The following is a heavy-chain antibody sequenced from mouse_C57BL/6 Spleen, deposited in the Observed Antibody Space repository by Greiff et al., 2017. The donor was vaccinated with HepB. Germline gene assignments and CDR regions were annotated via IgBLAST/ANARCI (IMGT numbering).Heavy chain of an antibody. J-gene: IGHJ4*01. CDR3: ATGSSLYAMDY. CDR2: IDPSDSYT. V-gene: IGHV1-59*01. CDR1: GYTFTSYW. Sequence: VQLQQPGAELVRPGTSVKLSCKASGYTFTSYWMHWVKQRPGQGLEWIGVIDPSDSYTNYNQKFKGKATLTVDKSSSTAYIQLSSLTSEDSAVYYCATGSSLYAMDYWGQGTSVTVSS. D-gene: IGHD1-1*01.